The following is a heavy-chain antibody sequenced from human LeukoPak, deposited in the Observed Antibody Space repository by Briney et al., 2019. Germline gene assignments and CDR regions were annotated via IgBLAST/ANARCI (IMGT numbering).Heavy chain of an antibody. V-gene: IGHV3-30*02. CDR2: ISYDGSKK. Sequence: GGSLRLSCAASGFMFSISDMHWVRQAPGKGLQWVAFISYDGSKKHCADSVQGRCTISRDNSKNTLSLQLNSLRPDDTAVFYCSQGLLSWGQGTLLTVAA. CDR3: SQGLLS. J-gene: IGHJ5*02. CDR1: GFMFSISD.